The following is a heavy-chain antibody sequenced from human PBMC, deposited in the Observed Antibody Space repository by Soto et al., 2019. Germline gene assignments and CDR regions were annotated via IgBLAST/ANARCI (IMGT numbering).Heavy chain of an antibody. Sequence: EAQLLESGGDSVQPGGSLRLSCAASGFTLSNFAMIWVRQAPGKGLEWVSTISKSGSNTHYADSVNGRFTISRDNSKNNLYLQMNSLRVDDTALYYCSKDPSTGYADYWGQGTLVTVSS. J-gene: IGHJ4*02. CDR2: ISKSGSNT. D-gene: IGHD5-12*01. CDR1: GFTLSNFA. CDR3: SKDPSTGYADY. V-gene: IGHV3-23*01.